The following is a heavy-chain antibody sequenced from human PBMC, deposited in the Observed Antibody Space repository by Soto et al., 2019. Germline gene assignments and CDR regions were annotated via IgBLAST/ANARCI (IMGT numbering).Heavy chain of an antibody. CDR2: ISSDSSDT. D-gene: IGHD6-13*01. CDR1: GFTVSGYY. V-gene: IGHV3-11*03. J-gene: IGHJ3*02. CDR3: ATGQQVRMADI. Sequence: QVQLLESGGGLVKPGGSLRLSCAASGFTVSGYYMGWIRQPPGKGLEWISYISSDSSDTNRADSVKGRFTISRDNVKNSLYLQGNGLRAEGTAVYFCATGQQVRMADIWGQGTMVTVSS.